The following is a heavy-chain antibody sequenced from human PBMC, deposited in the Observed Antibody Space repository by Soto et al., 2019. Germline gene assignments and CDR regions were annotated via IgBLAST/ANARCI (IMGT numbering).Heavy chain of an antibody. V-gene: IGHV1-18*01. J-gene: IGHJ6*03. CDR1: GYTFTSYG. Sequence: QVQLVQSGAEVKKPGASVKVSCKASGYTFTSYGISWVRQAPGQGLEWMGWISAYNGNTNYAQKLQGRVTMTRDTDRTTKSAKKLQGKVTTTTATSTSTGYREMRGLGSEDTAVYYCGGGGIAASGSLAYYYYMDVWGKGTTVTVSS. D-gene: IGHD3-10*01. CDR3: STGYREMRGLGSEDTAVYYCGGGGIAASGSLAYYYYMDV. CDR2: ISAYNGNT.